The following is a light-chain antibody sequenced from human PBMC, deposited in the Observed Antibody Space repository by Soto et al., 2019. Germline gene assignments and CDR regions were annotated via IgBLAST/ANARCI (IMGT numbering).Light chain of an antibody. CDR3: QVWAGTSDHPNYV. J-gene: IGLJ1*01. Sequence: SYELTQPPSVSVAPGQTARITSGGNNIGGKSVHWYQQRPGQAPVLVVYDDTDRPSGIPERFSGSNSGNTATLTVSRVEVGDEADYYCQVWAGTSDHPNYVFGTGTKV. V-gene: IGLV3-21*02. CDR2: DDT. CDR1: NIGGKS.